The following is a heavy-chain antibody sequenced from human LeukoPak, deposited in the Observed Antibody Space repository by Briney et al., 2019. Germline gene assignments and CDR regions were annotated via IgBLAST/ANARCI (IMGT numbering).Heavy chain of an antibody. CDR1: GFIFNNYW. D-gene: IGHD3-10*01. CDR2: IKQDGSDQ. V-gene: IGHV3-7*01. CDR3: ARLFGSGAYPLDALDI. J-gene: IGHJ3*02. Sequence: GGSLRLSCAASGFIFNNYWMSWVRQAPAQGLEWVANIKQDGSDQSYVDSVKGRFTISRDNAQNSLYLQMDSLRAEDTAVYYCARLFGSGAYPLDALDIWGQGTAVTVSS.